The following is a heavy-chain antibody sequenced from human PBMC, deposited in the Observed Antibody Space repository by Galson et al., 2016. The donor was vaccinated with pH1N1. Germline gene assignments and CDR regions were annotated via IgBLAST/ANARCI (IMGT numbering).Heavy chain of an antibody. J-gene: IGHJ5*01. CDR2: LYSSGTT. CDR1: GASISSQY. V-gene: IGHV4-59*08. D-gene: IGHD5-24*01. Sequence: SETLSLTCAVSGASISSQYWSWIRQSPGKGLEWIGYLYSSGTTTYNPSVASRVSISVDTPKNQLSLNLDFVTTADTAIYYCARHLHVPGFKGIDSWGQGIVVTVSS. CDR3: ARHLHVPGFKGIDS.